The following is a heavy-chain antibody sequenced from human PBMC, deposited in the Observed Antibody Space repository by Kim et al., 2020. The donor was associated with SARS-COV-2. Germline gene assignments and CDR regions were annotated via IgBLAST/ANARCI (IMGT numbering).Heavy chain of an antibody. D-gene: IGHD1-26*01. CDR2: INQDGSEK. J-gene: IGHJ5*02. V-gene: IGHV3-7*01. CDR3: ARGQWELLA. CDR1: GFIFGSYW. Sequence: GGSLRLSCVASGFIFGSYWMTWVRQAPGKGLEWVANINQDGSEKYYVDSVKGRFTISRDNAKNSLFLQMNSLRVEDTAVYYCARGQWELLAWGQGRLVSV.